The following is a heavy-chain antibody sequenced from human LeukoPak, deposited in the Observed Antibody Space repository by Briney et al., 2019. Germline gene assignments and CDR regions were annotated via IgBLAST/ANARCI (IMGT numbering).Heavy chain of an antibody. CDR3: ARLSDYYRPLEN. CDR2: IYSGGST. J-gene: IGHJ4*02. V-gene: IGHV3-66*01. D-gene: IGHD4-17*01. CDR1: GFTVSSNF. Sequence: PGGSLRLSCAASGFTVSSNFMSWVRQAPGKGLEWVSFIYSGGSTYYADSVKGRFIISRDNSKNTLYLQMNSLRAEDTAVYYCARLSDYYRPLENWGQGTLVTVSS.